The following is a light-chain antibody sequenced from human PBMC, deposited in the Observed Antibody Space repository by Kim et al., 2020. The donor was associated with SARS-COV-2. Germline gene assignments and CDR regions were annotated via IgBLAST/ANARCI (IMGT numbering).Light chain of an antibody. Sequence: NFMLTQPHSVSESPGKTVSISCIRSSGSIASNYVQWYQQRPGSVPTTVIYEDDHRPSGVPDRFSGSIDSSSNSATITISGLQTEDEADYYCQSFDTSNVVFGGGTQLTVL. J-gene: IGLJ2*01. V-gene: IGLV6-57*04. CDR2: EDD. CDR3: QSFDTSNVV. CDR1: SGSIASNY.